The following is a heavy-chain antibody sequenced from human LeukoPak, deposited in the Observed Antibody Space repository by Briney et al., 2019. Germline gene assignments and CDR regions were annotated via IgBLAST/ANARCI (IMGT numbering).Heavy chain of an antibody. CDR3: AKDKGSPYSSGWYSYGMDV. CDR2: ISGDGGST. D-gene: IGHD6-19*01. J-gene: IGHJ6*02. CDR1: GFTFDDYA. Sequence: VQPGGSLRLSCAASGFTFDDYAMHWVRQAPGKGLEWVSLISGDGGSTYYADSVKGRFTISRDNSKNSLYLQMNSLRTEDTALYYYAKDKGSPYSSGWYSYGMDVWGQGTTVTVSS. V-gene: IGHV3-43*02.